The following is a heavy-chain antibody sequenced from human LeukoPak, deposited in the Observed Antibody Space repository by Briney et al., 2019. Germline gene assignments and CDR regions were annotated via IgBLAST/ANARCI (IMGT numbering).Heavy chain of an antibody. D-gene: IGHD3-3*01. CDR2: IYYSGST. CDR1: GGSISSGGYY. CDR3: ARRVAYYDFQEAFDI. V-gene: IGHV4-31*03. Sequence: SETLSLTCTVSGGSISSGGYYWSWIRQHPGKGLEWIGYIYYSGSTYYNPSLKSRVTISVDTSKNQFSLKLSSVTAADTAVYYCARRVAYYDFQEAFDIWGQGTMVTVSS. J-gene: IGHJ3*02.